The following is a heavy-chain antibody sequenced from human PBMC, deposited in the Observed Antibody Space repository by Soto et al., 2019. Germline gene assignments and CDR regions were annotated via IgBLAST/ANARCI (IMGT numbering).Heavy chain of an antibody. Sequence: ASVKVSCKASGYTFTGYYVHWVRQAPGQGLEWMGWINPNSGDTYLAQRFQGRVTMNRDTSIGTAYMELRGLTSDDTAEYYCAKGGAIVAAGTRVYLYNAMDVWGQGTTVTSP. D-gene: IGHD1-26*01. V-gene: IGHV1-2*02. CDR2: INPNSGDT. CDR3: AKGGAIVAAGTRVYLYNAMDV. CDR1: GYTFTGYY. J-gene: IGHJ6*02.